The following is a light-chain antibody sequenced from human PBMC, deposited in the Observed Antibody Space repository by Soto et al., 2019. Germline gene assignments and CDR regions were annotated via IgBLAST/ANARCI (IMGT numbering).Light chain of an antibody. V-gene: IGKV3-15*01. CDR1: QSVSSN. CDR3: QQYNSWPPWT. CDR2: GAS. J-gene: IGKJ1*01. Sequence: EIVMTQSPATLSVSPGERATLSCRASQSVSSNLAWYQQEPGQAPRLLIYGASTRATGLSARFSGSGSGTEFTLTINSLQSEDFAVYYCQQYNSWPPWTFGQGTKVEI.